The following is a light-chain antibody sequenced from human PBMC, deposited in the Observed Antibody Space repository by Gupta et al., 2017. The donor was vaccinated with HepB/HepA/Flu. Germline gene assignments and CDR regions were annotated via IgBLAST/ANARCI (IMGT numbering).Light chain of an antibody. Sequence: DIQLTQSPSFLSASVGDRVTITCRASQDISTSLAWYQQKPGKAPKLLMYAASTLESGVPSRFSGSGSGTDFTLTISSLEPEDSATYFCQQLNSYLFTFGHGTKVDIK. J-gene: IGKJ3*01. CDR1: QDISTS. V-gene: IGKV1-9*01. CDR3: QQLNSYLFT. CDR2: AAS.